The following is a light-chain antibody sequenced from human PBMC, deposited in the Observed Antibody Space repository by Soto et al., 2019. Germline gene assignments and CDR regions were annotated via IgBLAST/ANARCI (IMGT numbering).Light chain of an antibody. Sequence: DIVLTQSPGTLSLSPGDRATLSCRASQSVTSSYLALYQQKPGQATRLLIYGASCRATGIPDRFGGSGSGTAVTLTIIRMENEDFAVYSSQQYGSSPPTMYTFGQGTKLEIK. V-gene: IGKV3-20*01. CDR3: QQYGSSPPTMYT. CDR2: GAS. CDR1: QSVTSSY. J-gene: IGKJ2*01.